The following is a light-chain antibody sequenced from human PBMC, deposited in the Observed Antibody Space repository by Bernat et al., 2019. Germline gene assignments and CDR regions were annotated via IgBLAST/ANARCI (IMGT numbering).Light chain of an antibody. J-gene: IGKJ4*01. V-gene: IGKV1-5*03. CDR3: QQYTTYPLT. Sequence: DIQITQSPSTLSASVGGRVTITCRASQNGNRWLAWYQQRPGKAPKPLISKASDLESGVPSRFTGSGSGTEFTLTINSLQPDDFATYYCQQYTTYPLTFGGGTKVEIE. CDR1: QNGNRW. CDR2: KAS.